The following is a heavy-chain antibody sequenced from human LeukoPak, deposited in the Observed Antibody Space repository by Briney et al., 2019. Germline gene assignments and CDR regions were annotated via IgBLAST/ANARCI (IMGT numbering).Heavy chain of an antibody. CDR1: GFTFSSYS. J-gene: IGHJ4*02. V-gene: IGHV3-21*01. Sequence: PGGSLRLSCAASGFTFSSYSMNWVRQAPGKGLEWVSYIGHTGSITDYADSVKGRFTVSRDNAKNSLFLQVSSLRAEDTSVYYCARDLGNSSGGLLPFWGQGTLVTVSS. CDR2: IGHTGSIT. CDR3: ARDLGNSSGGLLPF. D-gene: IGHD6-6*01.